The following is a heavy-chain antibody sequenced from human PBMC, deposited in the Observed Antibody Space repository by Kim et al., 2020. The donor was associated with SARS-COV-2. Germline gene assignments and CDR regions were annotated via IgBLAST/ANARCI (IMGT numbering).Heavy chain of an antibody. Sequence: KSRVTISVATSKNQFSLKLSSVTAADTAVYYCARHIGTYYDFWSGYYLDYWGQGTLVTVSS. V-gene: IGHV4-39*01. J-gene: IGHJ4*02. D-gene: IGHD3-3*01. CDR3: ARHIGTYYDFWSGYYLDY.